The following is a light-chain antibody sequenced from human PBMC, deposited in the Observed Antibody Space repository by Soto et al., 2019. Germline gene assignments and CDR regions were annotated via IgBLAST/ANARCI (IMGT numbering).Light chain of an antibody. CDR3: LQHCSSPYT. CDR2: WAS. V-gene: IGKV4-1*01. Sequence: DIVMTQSPDSLPVSLGERATINCKSSQSVLYSSSSKNCLVWYQQKPGQPPKVLIYWASTRESGVPDGYSSSGCGTDFTLSNSNLQAEDVAVYYCLQHCSSPYTFGEGTKLAI. J-gene: IGKJ2*01. CDR1: QSVLYSSSSKNC.